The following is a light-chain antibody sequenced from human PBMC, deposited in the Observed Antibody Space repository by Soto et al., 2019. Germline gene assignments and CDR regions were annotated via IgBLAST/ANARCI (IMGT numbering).Light chain of an antibody. Sequence: DLQMTQSPSTLSASVGDRVTITCRASQSISSWLAWYQQKPGKAPKLLIYKASSLESGVPSRFSGGGSGTEFTLTISSLQPDDFATYYCQQYNSYPFTFGPGTKVDIK. J-gene: IGKJ3*01. CDR2: KAS. CDR1: QSISSW. CDR3: QQYNSYPFT. V-gene: IGKV1-5*03.